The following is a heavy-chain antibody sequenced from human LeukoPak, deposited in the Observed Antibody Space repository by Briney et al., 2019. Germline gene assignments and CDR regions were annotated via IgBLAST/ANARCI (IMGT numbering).Heavy chain of an antibody. CDR2: ISSSSSYT. D-gene: IGHD5-12*01. CDR1: GFTLSDYY. CDR3: ARDSGYSGYSDY. J-gene: IGHJ4*02. V-gene: IGHV3-11*05. Sequence: PGGSLRLSCAPSGFTLSDYYMSWIRQAPGKGLEWVSYISSSSSYTDYADSVKGRFTISRDNAKNSLNLQMNSLRAEDTAVYYCARDSGYSGYSDYWGQGTLVTVSS.